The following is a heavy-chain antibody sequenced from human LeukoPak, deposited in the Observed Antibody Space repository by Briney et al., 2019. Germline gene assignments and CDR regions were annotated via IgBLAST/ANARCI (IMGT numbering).Heavy chain of an antibody. CDR2: IYHSGST. V-gene: IGHV4-38-2*01. CDR1: GYSISSGYY. J-gene: IGHJ3*02. CDR3: ATLLTLDAVDI. Sequence: RPSETLSLTCAVSGYSISSGYYWGWIRQPPGKGLEWIGSIYHSGSTYYNLSLKSRVTISVDTSKNQFSLKLSSVTAADTAVYYCATLLTLDAVDIWGQGTMVTVSS.